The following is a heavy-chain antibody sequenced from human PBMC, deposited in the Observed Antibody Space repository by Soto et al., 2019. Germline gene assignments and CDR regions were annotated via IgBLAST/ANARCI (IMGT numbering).Heavy chain of an antibody. CDR3: AKDLVSSGWYENPQDV. D-gene: IGHD6-19*01. Sequence: EVQLLESGGGLVQPGGSLRLSCAASGFTFSSYAMSWVRQAPGKGLEWVSAISGSGGSTYYADSVKGRFTSSRDNSKNTLYLQMNSLRAEDTAVYYCAKDLVSSGWYENPQDVWGQGTTVTVSS. CDR1: GFTFSSYA. J-gene: IGHJ6*02. CDR2: ISGSGGST. V-gene: IGHV3-23*01.